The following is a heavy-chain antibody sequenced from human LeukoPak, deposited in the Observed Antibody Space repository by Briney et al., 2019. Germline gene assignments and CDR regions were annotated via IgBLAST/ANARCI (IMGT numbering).Heavy chain of an antibody. D-gene: IGHD2-2*01. CDR3: ARGRVLEPHQNRKYQLLGYFDY. Sequence: GGSLRLSYAASGFTFSSYAMNWVRQAPGKGLEWVSYISSSSSTIYYADSVRGRFTISRDNAKNSLYLQMDSLRAEDTAVYYCARGRVLEPHQNRKYQLLGYFDYWGQGTLVTVSS. CDR1: GFTFSSYA. J-gene: IGHJ4*02. CDR2: ISSSSSTI. V-gene: IGHV3-48*04.